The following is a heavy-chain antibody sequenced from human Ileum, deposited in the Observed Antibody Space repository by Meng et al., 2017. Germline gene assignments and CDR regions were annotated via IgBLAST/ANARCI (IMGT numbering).Heavy chain of an antibody. CDR1: CITVSSNY. Sequence: GESMKISCAASCITVSSNYMSWVRQAPGKGLEWVSVIYSGGSTYYADSVKGRFTISRHNSKNTLYLQMNSLRAEDTAGYYCARGDDYGDYGFGAFDIWGQGTMVTVSS. CDR2: IYSGGST. CDR3: ARGDDYGDYGFGAFDI. D-gene: IGHD4-17*01. J-gene: IGHJ3*02. V-gene: IGHV3-53*04.